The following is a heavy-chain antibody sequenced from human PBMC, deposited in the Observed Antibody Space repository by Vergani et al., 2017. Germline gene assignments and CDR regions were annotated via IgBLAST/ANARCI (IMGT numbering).Heavy chain of an antibody. D-gene: IGHD2-2*01. V-gene: IGHV3-49*05. J-gene: IGHJ4*02. Sequence: EVQLVESGGGLVKPGRSLRLSCTASGFTFGDYAMSWFRQAPGKGLEWVGFIRSKAYGGTTEYAASVKGRFTISRDDSKSIAYLQMNSLKTEDTAVYYCTTGDIVVVPAALKYYFDYWGQGTLVTVSS. CDR1: GFTFGDYA. CDR2: IRSKAYGGTT. CDR3: TTGDIVVVPAALKYYFDY.